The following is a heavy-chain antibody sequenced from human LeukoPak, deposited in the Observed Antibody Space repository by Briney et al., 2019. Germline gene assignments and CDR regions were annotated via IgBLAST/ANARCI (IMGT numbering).Heavy chain of an antibody. D-gene: IGHD3-16*01. CDR1: GGSISSSNYY. V-gene: IGHV4-39*01. Sequence: SETLSLTCTVSGGSISSSNYYWSWIRQPPGKGLEWIGSIYYSGTTHYNPSLKSRVTISVDTSKNQFSLKLSSVTAADTAVYYCARQTFLPYNFDYWGQGTLVTVSS. CDR3: ARQTFLPYNFDY. CDR2: IYYSGTT. J-gene: IGHJ4*02.